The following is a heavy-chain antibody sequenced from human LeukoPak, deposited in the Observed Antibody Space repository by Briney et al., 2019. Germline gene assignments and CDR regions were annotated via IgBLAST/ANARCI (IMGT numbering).Heavy chain of an antibody. J-gene: IGHJ4*02. CDR1: GFTSTNFA. CDR3: AADLSNPRMGASYLDS. D-gene: IGHD3-16*01. CDR2: IIVGSGAT. V-gene: IGHV1-58*01. Sequence: ATVKVSCKASGFTSTNFAVQWVRQARGQRLEWIGWIIVGSGATKCAQDFQERVTITRDLSTSTLYMELRSLTSEDTAVYYCAADLSNPRMGASYLDSWGQGTLVTVSS.